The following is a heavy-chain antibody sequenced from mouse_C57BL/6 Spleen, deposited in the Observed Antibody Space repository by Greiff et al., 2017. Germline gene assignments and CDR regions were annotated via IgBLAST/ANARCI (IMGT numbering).Heavy chain of an antibody. CDR1: GYAFSSSW. CDR3: ARWDSSGPYYAMYY. Sequence: QVHVKQSGPELVKPGASVKISCKASGYAFSSSWMNWVKQRPGKGLEWIGRIYPVDGDTNYNGKFKGKATLTADKSASTAYMQLSSLTSEDSAVYFCARWDSSGPYYAMYYWGQGTSVTVSS. D-gene: IGHD3-2*02. CDR2: IYPVDGDT. V-gene: IGHV1-82*01. J-gene: IGHJ4*01.